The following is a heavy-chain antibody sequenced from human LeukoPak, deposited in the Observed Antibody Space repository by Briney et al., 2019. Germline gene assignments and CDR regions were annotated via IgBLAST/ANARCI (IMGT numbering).Heavy chain of an antibody. D-gene: IGHD3-10*01. CDR2: MNPNSGNT. V-gene: IGHV1-8*01. CDR1: GYTFTSYD. CDR3: ASSTVYGSGIFYDY. Sequence: ASVKISFKASGYTFTSYDINWVRQATGHGLEWMGWMNPNSGNTGYAQKFQGRVTMTRNTSMSTAYMELSSLRSEDTAVYYCASSTVYGSGIFYDYWGQGTLVTVSS. J-gene: IGHJ4*02.